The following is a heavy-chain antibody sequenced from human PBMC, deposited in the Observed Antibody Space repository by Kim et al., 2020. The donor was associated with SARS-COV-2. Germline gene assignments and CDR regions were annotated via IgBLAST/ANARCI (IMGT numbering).Heavy chain of an antibody. J-gene: IGHJ2*01. Sequence: GGSLRLSCAASGFTFSSYAMSWVRQAPGKGLEWVSTISGVGGSTNYADSVKCRFTISRNNSKNTLYLQMNTLGAEDTAVYYCAKDRYCSSASCYGMGWYFDLWGRGTLVTVSS. D-gene: IGHD2-2*01. CDR2: ISGVGGST. CDR3: AKDRYCSSASCYGMGWYFDL. CDR1: GFTFSSYA. V-gene: IGHV3-23*01.